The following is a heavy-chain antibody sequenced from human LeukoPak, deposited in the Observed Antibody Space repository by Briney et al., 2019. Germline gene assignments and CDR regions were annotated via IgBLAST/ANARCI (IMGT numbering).Heavy chain of an antibody. CDR2: TYFRSKWYN. CDR1: GDSVSSNSAA. D-gene: IGHD6-13*01. J-gene: IGHJ5*02. Sequence: SQTLSLTCAISGDSVSSNSAAWTWIRQPPSRGLEWLGRTYFRSKWYNDYALSVKSRITINPDTSKNQFSLQLNSVTPEDTAVYYCARGYSSSLSPWGQGTLVTVSS. V-gene: IGHV6-1*01. CDR3: ARGYSSSLSP.